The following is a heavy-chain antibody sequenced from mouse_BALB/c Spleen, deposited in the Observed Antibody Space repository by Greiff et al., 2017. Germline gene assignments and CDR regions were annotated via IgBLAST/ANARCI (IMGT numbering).Heavy chain of an antibody. J-gene: IGHJ2*01. Sequence: VQLKESGPGLVKPSQSLSLTCTVTGYSITSDYAWNWIRQFPGNKLEWMGYISYSGSTSYNPSLKSRISITRDTSKNQFFLQLNSVTTEDTATYYCARRRTTALFDYWGQGTTLTVSS. CDR3: ARRRTTALFDY. V-gene: IGHV3-2*02. CDR2: ISYSGST. D-gene: IGHD1-2*01. CDR1: GYSITSDYA.